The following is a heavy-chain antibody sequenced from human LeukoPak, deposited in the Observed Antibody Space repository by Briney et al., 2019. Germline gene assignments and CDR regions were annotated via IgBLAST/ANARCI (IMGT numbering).Heavy chain of an antibody. J-gene: IGHJ5*02. CDR1: GYTFTSYG. CDR2: ISDHNGNT. D-gene: IGHD6-19*01. CDR3: ARVRAGRGFPWFDP. Sequence: ASVKVSCKASGYTFTSYGISWVRQAPGQGLEWMGWISDHNGNTNYAQKLQGRVTMTTDTSTSTAYMELRSLRSDDTAVYYCARVRAGRGFPWFDPWGQGTLVTVSS. V-gene: IGHV1-18*01.